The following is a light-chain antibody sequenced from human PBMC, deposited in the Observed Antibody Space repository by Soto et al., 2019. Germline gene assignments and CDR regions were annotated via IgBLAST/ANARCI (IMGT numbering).Light chain of an antibody. CDR1: RSNIGRGYD. Sequence: TIYYSKNRSNIGRGYDVHWYQQLPGAAPRVLIYGDTSRPSGVPDRFSGSKSGTSASLAITGLQAEDEADYYCQSYDSSLSGYVFGTGTKVTVL. J-gene: IGLJ1*01. V-gene: IGLV1-40*01. CDR3: QSYDSSLSGYV. CDR2: GDT.